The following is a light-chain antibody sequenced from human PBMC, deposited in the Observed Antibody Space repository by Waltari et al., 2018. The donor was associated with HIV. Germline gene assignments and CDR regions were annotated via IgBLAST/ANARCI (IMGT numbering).Light chain of an antibody. CDR3: QSYDSSLSGYV. V-gene: IGLV1-40*01. CDR2: GNI. CDR1: SSNIGAGYD. Sequence: QSVLTPPPSVSGAPGQRVTISCTGSSSNIGAGYDVHWYQQLPGTAPKLLIYGNINRPSGVPDRFPGSESGTSASLAITGLQAEDEADYYCQSYDSSLSGYVFGTGTKVTVL. J-gene: IGLJ1*01.